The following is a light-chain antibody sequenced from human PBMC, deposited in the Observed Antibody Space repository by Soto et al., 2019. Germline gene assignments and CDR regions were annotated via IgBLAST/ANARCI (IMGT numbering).Light chain of an antibody. CDR2: EVS. Sequence: QSALTQPASVSGSPGQSIPISCTGTSSDVGGYNYVSWYQQHPGKAPKLMISEVSNRPSGVSNRFSGSKSGNTASLTISGLQDEDEADYYCSSFTSSSTVVFGGGTKLTVL. CDR3: SSFTSSSTVV. CDR1: SSDVGGYNY. V-gene: IGLV2-14*01. J-gene: IGLJ2*01.